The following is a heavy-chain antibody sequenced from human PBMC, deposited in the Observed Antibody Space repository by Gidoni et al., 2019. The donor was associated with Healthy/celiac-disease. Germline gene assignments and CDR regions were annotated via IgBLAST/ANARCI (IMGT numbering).Heavy chain of an antibody. Sequence: QLQLQESGPGLVKPSETLSLTCTVSGGSISSSSYYWGWIRQPPGKGLEWIGSAYHSGSTYYNPSLKSRVTISVDTSKNQFSLKLSSVTAADTAVYYCARVRITMVRGLYWYFDLWGRGTLVTVSS. V-gene: IGHV4-39*07. CDR2: AYHSGST. CDR1: GGSISSSSYY. J-gene: IGHJ2*01. D-gene: IGHD3-10*01. CDR3: ARVRITMVRGLYWYFDL.